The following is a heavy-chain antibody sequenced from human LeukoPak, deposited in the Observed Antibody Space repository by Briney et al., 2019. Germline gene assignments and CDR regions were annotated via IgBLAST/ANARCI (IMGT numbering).Heavy chain of an antibody. CDR2: MNPNSGNT. CDR1: GYTFTSYD. D-gene: IGHD3-3*02. CDR3: ARKSGIFGVVIIDY. Sequence: ASVKVSCKASGYTFTSYDINLVRQATGQGLEWMGWMNPNSGNTGYAQKFQGRVTMTRNTSISTAYMELSSLRSEDTAVYYCARKSGIFGVVIIDYWGQGTLVTVSS. V-gene: IGHV1-8*01. J-gene: IGHJ4*02.